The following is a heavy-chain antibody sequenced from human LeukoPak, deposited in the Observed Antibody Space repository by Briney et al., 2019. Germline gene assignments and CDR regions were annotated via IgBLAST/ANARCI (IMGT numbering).Heavy chain of an antibody. CDR1: GFTFSRYW. Sequence: PGGSLRLSCAASGFTFSRYWMHWVRQAPGKGLVWVSRINRDGSSTSYADFAKGRFTISRDNAKNTLYVQMNSLRAEDTAVYYCARDKGYDYGGNSGDLDYWGQGTLVTVSS. V-gene: IGHV3-74*01. D-gene: IGHD4-23*01. J-gene: IGHJ4*02. CDR3: ARDKGYDYGGNSGDLDY. CDR2: INRDGSST.